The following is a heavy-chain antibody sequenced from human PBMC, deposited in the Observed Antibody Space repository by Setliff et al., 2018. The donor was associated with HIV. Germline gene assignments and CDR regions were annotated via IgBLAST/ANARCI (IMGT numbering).Heavy chain of an antibody. CDR3: ARVGATPIDAFDI. D-gene: IGHD1-26*01. CDR2: IIPILGIA. Sequence: WASVKVSCKASGGTFSSYAISWVRQAPGQGLEWMGGIIPILGIANYAQKFQGRVTITADESTSTAYMELSSLRSEDTAVYYCARVGATPIDAFDIWGQGTMVTVSS. V-gene: IGHV1-69*10. CDR1: GGTFSSYA. J-gene: IGHJ3*02.